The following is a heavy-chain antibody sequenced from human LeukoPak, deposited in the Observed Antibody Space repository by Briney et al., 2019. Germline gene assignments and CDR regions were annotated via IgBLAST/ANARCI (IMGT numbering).Heavy chain of an antibody. J-gene: IGHJ5*02. D-gene: IGHD1-1*01. CDR2: IYRNGST. V-gene: IGHV4-4*07. CDR3: ARDDTGRVGWFDP. CDR1: GASISNYY. Sequence: WETLSLTCSVPGASISNYYSGSIRRPAGKGLEWIGRIYRNGSTNYNPSLKSRVSMSVDTSKNQFSLKLSSVTAADTAVYNCARDDTGRVGWFDPWGEGTLVTVSS.